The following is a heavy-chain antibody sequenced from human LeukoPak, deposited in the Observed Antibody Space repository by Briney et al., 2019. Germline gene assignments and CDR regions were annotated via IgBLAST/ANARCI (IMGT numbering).Heavy chain of an antibody. CDR3: AREEYYDSSGYYGAFDI. CDR1: GGTFSSYA. V-gene: IGHV1-69*05. J-gene: IGHJ3*02. D-gene: IGHD3-22*01. Sequence: ASVKVSCKASGGTFSSYAISWVRQAPGQGLEWMGRIIPIFGTANYAQKFQGRVTITTDESTSTAYMELSSLRSEDTAVYYCAREEYYDSSGYYGAFDIWGQGTIVTVSS. CDR2: IIPIFGTA.